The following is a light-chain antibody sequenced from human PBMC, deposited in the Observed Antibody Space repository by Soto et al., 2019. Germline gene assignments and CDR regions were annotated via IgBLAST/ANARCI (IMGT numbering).Light chain of an antibody. Sequence: EIVLTQSPGTLSLSPGDRATLSCRASQSVSSTYLAWYQQKPGQAPRLLLYGASTRATGIPDWFSGTGSGTDFTLTISRLEPEDFAVYYCQQYGSSPPITFGPGTKVDIK. CDR1: QSVSSTY. J-gene: IGKJ3*01. CDR3: QQYGSSPPIT. V-gene: IGKV3-20*01. CDR2: GAS.